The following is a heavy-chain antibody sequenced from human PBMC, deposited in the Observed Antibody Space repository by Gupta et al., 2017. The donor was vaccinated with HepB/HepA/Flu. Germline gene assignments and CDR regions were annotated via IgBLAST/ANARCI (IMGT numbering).Heavy chain of an antibody. Sequence: EVQLLESGGNWVQPGGSLRHPCAASGFTFRSLTFSWVRQAPGKGLVWVAAISGGGDTTYYAGSVNGRCTISRDNSKNTLYLQVNSLRAEDTAVYYCAKFDVDLDFWGQGTLVTGPS. CDR1: GFTFRSLT. CDR3: AKFDVDLDF. CDR2: ISGGGDTT. J-gene: IGHJ4*02. D-gene: IGHD3-10*02. V-gene: IGHV3-23*01.